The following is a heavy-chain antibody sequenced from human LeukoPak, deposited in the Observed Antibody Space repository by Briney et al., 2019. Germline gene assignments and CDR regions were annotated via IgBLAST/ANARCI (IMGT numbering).Heavy chain of an antibody. Sequence: SETLSLTCAVYGGSFSGYYWSWIRQPPGKGLEWIGEINHSGSTNYNPSLKSRVTISVDTSKNQFSLKLSSVTAEDTAVYYCARSGSTVVTLRYYFDYWGQGTLVTVSS. CDR2: INHSGST. CDR1: GGSFSGYY. V-gene: IGHV4-34*01. D-gene: IGHD4-23*01. J-gene: IGHJ4*02. CDR3: ARSGSTVVTLRYYFDY.